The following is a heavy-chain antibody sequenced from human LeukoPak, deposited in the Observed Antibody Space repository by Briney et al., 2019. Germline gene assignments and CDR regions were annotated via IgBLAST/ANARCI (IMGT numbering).Heavy chain of an antibody. CDR1: GGTFSSYA. Sequence: SVKVSSKASGGTFSSYAISWVRQAPGRGLEWMGGIFPVFGVTNSAQKLQGRVTITADESTSTAYMELSSLRSENTAVYYCAKRRGLELLYYYYMDVWGKRTTVTVS. CDR2: IFPVFGVT. V-gene: IGHV1-69*13. J-gene: IGHJ6*03. D-gene: IGHD1-7*01. CDR3: AKRRGLELLYYYYMDV.